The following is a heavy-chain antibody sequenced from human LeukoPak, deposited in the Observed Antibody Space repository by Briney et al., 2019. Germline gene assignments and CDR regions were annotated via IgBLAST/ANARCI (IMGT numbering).Heavy chain of an antibody. D-gene: IGHD2-15*01. CDR2: ISGSGGST. J-gene: IGHJ4*02. CDR3: ARQLGYCSSGTCYFDS. CDR1: GFTFSSYA. V-gene: IGHV3-23*01. Sequence: GGSLRLSCAASGFTFSSYAMSWVRQAPGKGLEWVSAISGSGGSTYYADSVEGRFTISRDNSKNTLYLQMNNLRAEDTAIYYCARQLGYCSSGTCYFDSWGQGTLVTVSS.